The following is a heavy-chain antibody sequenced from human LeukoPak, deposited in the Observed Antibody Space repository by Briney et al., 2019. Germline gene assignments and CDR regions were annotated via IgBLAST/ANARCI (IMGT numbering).Heavy chain of an antibody. D-gene: IGHD6-13*01. CDR3: ARADPGYSSSWYVDY. CDR1: GYTFTSYG. Sequence: HGASVKVSCKASGYTFTSYGISWVRQAPGQGLEWMRWISAYNGNTNYAQNLQGRVTMTTDTSTSTAYMELRSLRSDDTAVYYCARADPGYSSSWYVDYWCQGTLVTVSS. J-gene: IGHJ4*02. V-gene: IGHV1-18*01. CDR2: ISAYNGNT.